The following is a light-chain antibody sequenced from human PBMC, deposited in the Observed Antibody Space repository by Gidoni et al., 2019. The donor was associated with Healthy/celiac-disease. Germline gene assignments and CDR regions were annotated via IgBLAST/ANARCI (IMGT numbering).Light chain of an antibody. CDR1: QSVSSC. V-gene: IGKV3-11*01. CDR2: DAS. Sequence: EIVLTLSPATLSLSPGERATLSCRASQSVSSCLAWYQQKPGQAPRLLIYDASNRPTVSPARFSGSGSGTAFTLTIRCLAPVDFAFYYCQHRSNWPPITFGQGTRLEIK. CDR3: QHRSNWPPIT. J-gene: IGKJ5*01.